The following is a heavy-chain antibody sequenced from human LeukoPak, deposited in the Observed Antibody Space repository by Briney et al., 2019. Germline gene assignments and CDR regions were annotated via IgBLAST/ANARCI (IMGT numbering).Heavy chain of an antibody. D-gene: IGHD3-22*01. CDR2: ISGDGGST. V-gene: IGHV3-43*02. Sequence: PGGSLRLSCAASGFTFDDYAMHWVRQAPGKGLEWVSLISGDGGSTYYADSVKGRFTISRDNSKNSLYLQMNSLRTEDTALYYCAKVSSITMIVGGLHYWGQGTLVTVSS. CDR1: GFTFDDYA. CDR3: AKVSSITMIVGGLHY. J-gene: IGHJ4*02.